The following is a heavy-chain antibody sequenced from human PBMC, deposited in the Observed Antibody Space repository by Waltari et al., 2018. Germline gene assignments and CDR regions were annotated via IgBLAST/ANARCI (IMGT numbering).Heavy chain of an antibody. J-gene: IGHJ4*02. CDR1: GDSVSNYYW. CDR3: ARDRGRGLYLDS. Sequence: QLQPPQSGPGLGKPSGSLSPTCGVPGDSVSNYYWWSWVRQSPGKGLEWIGQIHGSGKTNYNPSLESRVTVSMDTSNNQFSLKLTSPTAADTAVYYCARDRGRGLYLDSWGQGTLVTVSP. CDR2: IHGSGKT. V-gene: IGHV4-4*02. D-gene: IGHD1-26*01.